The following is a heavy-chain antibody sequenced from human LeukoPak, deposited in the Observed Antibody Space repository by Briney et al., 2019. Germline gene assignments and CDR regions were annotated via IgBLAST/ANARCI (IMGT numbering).Heavy chain of an antibody. J-gene: IGHJ3*01. CDR2: ISWNRGSI. CDR1: GFTFDDYA. Sequence: PGGSLRLSFAASGFTFDDYAMHWVRQAPGKGLEWVSGISWNRGSIGYADSVKGRFTISRDNAKNSLYLQMNSLRAEDTALYYCAKDGAADQISDGFDFWGQGTMVTVSS. CDR3: AKDGAADQISDGFDF. D-gene: IGHD6-13*01. V-gene: IGHV3-9*01.